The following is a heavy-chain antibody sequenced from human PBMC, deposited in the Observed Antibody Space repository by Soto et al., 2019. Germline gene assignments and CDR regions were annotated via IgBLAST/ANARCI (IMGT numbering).Heavy chain of an antibody. J-gene: IGHJ6*02. CDR3: ARDLRKEQQLVSPDYYYYYGMDV. Sequence: QVQLVESGGGVVQPGRSLRLSCAASGFTFSSYAMHWVRQAPGKGLEWVAVISYDGSNKYYADSVKGRFTISRDNSKNTLYLQMNSLRAEDTAVYYCARDLRKEQQLVSPDYYYYYGMDVWGQGTTVTVSS. V-gene: IGHV3-30-3*01. CDR2: ISYDGSNK. CDR1: GFTFSSYA. D-gene: IGHD6-13*01.